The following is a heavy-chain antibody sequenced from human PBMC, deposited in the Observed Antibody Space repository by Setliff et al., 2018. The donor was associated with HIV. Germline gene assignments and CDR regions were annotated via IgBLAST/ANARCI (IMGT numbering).Heavy chain of an antibody. Sequence: SETLSLTCAVYGGSFSGFYWNWIRQPPGKGLEWIGEINHSGSTNYNPSLKSRVTISVDTSKNQFSLRLSSVTAADTAVYYCARDRYAGEIDYWGQGTLVTVSS. CDR2: INHSGST. CDR1: GGSFSGFY. V-gene: IGHV4-34*01. CDR3: ARDRYAGEIDY. J-gene: IGHJ4*02. D-gene: IGHD3-10*01.